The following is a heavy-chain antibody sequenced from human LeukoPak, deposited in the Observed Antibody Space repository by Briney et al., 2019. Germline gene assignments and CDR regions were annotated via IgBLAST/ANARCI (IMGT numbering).Heavy chain of an antibody. Sequence: PGGSLRLSCAASGFTFSSYWMSWVRQAPGKGLEWVANIKQDGSEKYYVDSVKGRFTISRDNAKNSLYLQMNSLRAEDTAVYYCARDSDRVAAAEGWFDPWGQGTLVTVSS. CDR1: GFTFSSYW. CDR2: IKQDGSEK. CDR3: ARDSDRVAAAEGWFDP. J-gene: IGHJ5*02. D-gene: IGHD6-13*01. V-gene: IGHV3-7*01.